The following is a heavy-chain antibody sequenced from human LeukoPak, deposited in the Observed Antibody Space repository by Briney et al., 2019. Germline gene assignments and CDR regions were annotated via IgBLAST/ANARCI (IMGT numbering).Heavy chain of an antibody. CDR2: INSDESST. J-gene: IGHJ3*02. V-gene: IGHV3-74*01. Sequence: PGGSLRLSCAASGFSFSSYWMHWVRQPPGKGLVWVSRINSDESSTYYADSAKGRFTISRDNAKNTLYLQMDSLRAEDTAVYYCARARVGDSGDVFDIWGQGTMVTVSS. CDR1: GFSFSSYW. D-gene: IGHD1-26*01. CDR3: ARARVGDSGDVFDI.